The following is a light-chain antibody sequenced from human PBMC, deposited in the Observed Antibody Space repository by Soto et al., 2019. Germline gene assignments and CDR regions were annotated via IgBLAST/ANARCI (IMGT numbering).Light chain of an antibody. CDR1: SSNVGGNP. CDR3: QSYDNSLSVEV. Sequence: QSVLAQPPSASGTPGQRVTISCSGSSSNVGGNPVNWYQHVPTTAPKLLIYTNTQRPSGVPDRFSGSKSGTSASLAISGLQSEDEADYYCQSYDNSLSVEVFGTGTKVTVL. CDR2: TNT. J-gene: IGLJ1*01. V-gene: IGLV1-44*01.